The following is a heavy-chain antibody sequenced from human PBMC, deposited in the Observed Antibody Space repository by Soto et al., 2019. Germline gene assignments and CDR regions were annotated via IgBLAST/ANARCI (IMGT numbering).Heavy chain of an antibody. CDR3: ARERYSYGPSDFDY. CDR2: ITSSGSTT. V-gene: IGHV3-11*01. D-gene: IGHD5-18*01. J-gene: IGHJ4*02. Sequence: QVQLVESGGDWVKPGGSLRLSCAASGFTFSDYYMSWIRQAPGKGLEWVSSITSSGSTTYYTDSVKGRFNISRDNAKNSLSLQMNSLRAADTAVDYCARERYSYGPSDFDYWGQGTLVTVSS. CDR1: GFTFSDYY.